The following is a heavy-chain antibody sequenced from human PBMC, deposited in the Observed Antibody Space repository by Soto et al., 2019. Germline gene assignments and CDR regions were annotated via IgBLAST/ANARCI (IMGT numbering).Heavy chain of an antibody. Sequence: PSETLSLTCTVSGGSISSYDWSWIRQPPGKGLEWIGYIYYSGSTNYNPSLKSRVTISVDTSKNQFSLKLSSVTAADTAVYYCARNYGPGYTFDYWGQGTLVTVSS. J-gene: IGHJ4*02. V-gene: IGHV4-59*08. CDR3: ARNYGPGYTFDY. CDR2: IYYSGST. D-gene: IGHD3-10*01. CDR1: GGSISSYD.